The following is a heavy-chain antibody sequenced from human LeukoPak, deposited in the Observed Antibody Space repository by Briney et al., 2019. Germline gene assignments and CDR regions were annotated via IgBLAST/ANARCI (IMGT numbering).Heavy chain of an antibody. CDR1: GGSISNSGYY. CDR3: AKTYYYDPFDF. Sequence: SETLSLTCTVSGGSISNSGYYWGWIRQPPGKGLEWIGNIYYSGSTYYNPSLKSRVAISVDTSKNQFSLKLSSVTAADTAVYYCAKTYYYDPFDFWGQGSLVTVSS. CDR2: IYYSGST. D-gene: IGHD3-22*01. J-gene: IGHJ4*02. V-gene: IGHV4-39*01.